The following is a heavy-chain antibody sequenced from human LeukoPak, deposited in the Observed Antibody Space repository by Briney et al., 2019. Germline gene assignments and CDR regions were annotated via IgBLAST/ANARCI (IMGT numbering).Heavy chain of an antibody. Sequence: GGSRRLSCAASGFTVSNSYMSWVRQAPGKGLEWVSIIYSGGVTYYADSVKGRFTISRDHSKNTLYLQMDSLRAEDTAVYYCARAEASSWFAYWGQGTLVTVSS. J-gene: IGHJ4*02. CDR3: ARAEASSWFAY. CDR1: GFTVSNSY. CDR2: IYSGGVT. D-gene: IGHD6-13*01. V-gene: IGHV3-66*01.